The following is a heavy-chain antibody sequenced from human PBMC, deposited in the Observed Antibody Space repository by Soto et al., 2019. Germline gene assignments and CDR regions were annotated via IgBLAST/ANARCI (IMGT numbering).Heavy chain of an antibody. J-gene: IGHJ6*03. Sequence: SETLSLTCAVSGGSISSGGYSWSWIRQPPGKGLEWIGYIYYSGSTNYNPSLKSRVTISVDTSKNQFSLKLTSVTAADTAVYYCAASLSGTRNYYYYFYMEVWGKRTTVTVS. CDR1: GGSISSGGYS. CDR2: IYYSGST. V-gene: IGHV4-30-2*01. CDR3: AASLSGTRNYYYYFYMEV. D-gene: IGHD1-26*01.